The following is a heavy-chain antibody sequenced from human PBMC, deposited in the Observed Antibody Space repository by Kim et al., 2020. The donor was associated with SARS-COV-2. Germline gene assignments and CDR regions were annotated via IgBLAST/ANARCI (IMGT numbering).Heavy chain of an antibody. V-gene: IGHV3-21*01. CDR3: ARSYGYPVVLGGDDQLSEYYYYCCMGV. CDR1: GFTFSSYS. D-gene: IGHD3-16*01. Sequence: GGSLRLSCAASGFTFSSYSMNWVRQAPGKGLDWVSSISSSSSYIYYADSVKGRFNISREHAKNSLYLQMNSLRAEDTAVYYCARSYGYPVVLGGDDQLSEYYYYCCMGVLDKRTTVTFSS. J-gene: IGHJ6*04. CDR2: ISSSSSYI.